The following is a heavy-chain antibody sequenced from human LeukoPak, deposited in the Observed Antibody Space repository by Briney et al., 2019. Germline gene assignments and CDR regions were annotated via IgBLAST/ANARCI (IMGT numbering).Heavy chain of an antibody. Sequence: GGSLRLSCAASGFTFSSYWMSWVRQAPGKGLEWVANIKQDGSEKYYVDSVKGRFTISRDNAKNSLYLQMNSLRAEDTAVYYCARRKPTGDIVVVPAAIIHYYYYMDVWGKGTTVTVSS. CDR1: GFTFSSYW. CDR3: ARRKPTGDIVVVPAAIIHYYYYMDV. CDR2: IKQDGSEK. V-gene: IGHV3-7*01. D-gene: IGHD2-2*02. J-gene: IGHJ6*03.